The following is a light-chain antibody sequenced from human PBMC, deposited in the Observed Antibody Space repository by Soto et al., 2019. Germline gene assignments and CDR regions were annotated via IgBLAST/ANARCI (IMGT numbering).Light chain of an antibody. CDR1: SNDVGGYAY. CDR2: EVS. Sequence: QSVLTQPASVSGSPGQSITISCTGTSNDVGGYAYVSWYQQYPGKAPKLVISEVSNRPSGVSHRFSGSRSGNTASLTISGLQAEDEADYYCSSYTGDTTPVFGGGTKLTVL. V-gene: IGLV2-14*01. CDR3: SSYTGDTTPV. J-gene: IGLJ2*01.